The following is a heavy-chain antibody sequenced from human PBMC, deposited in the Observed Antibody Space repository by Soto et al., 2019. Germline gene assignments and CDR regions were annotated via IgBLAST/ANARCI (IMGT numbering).Heavy chain of an antibody. CDR3: VREYCSSTSCYSWDAFDI. J-gene: IGHJ3*02. CDR1: GFTFSSYA. D-gene: IGHD2-2*01. CDR2: ISSNGGST. Sequence: GGSLRLSCSASGFTFSSYAMHWVRQAPGKGLEYVSAISSNGGSTYYADSVKGRFTISRDNSKNTLYLQMSSLRAEDTAVYYCVREYCSSTSCYSWDAFDIWGQGTMVTVSS. V-gene: IGHV3-64D*08.